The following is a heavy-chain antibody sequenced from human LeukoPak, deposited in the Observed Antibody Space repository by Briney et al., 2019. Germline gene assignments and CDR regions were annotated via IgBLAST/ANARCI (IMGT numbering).Heavy chain of an antibody. V-gene: IGHV1-69*04. CDR1: GGTFISYT. CDR2: MIPIHGIP. D-gene: IGHD4-11*01. CDR3: AGDYPDYSSFDR. J-gene: IGHJ5*02. Sequence: GASVKVSCKASGGTFISYTSSWVRQAPGQGLEWMGRMIPIHGIPNYAQKCQGRVTITADKSTSTADNELSSLRSEDTAVLYCAGDYPDYSSFDRWGQGTLVSVSS.